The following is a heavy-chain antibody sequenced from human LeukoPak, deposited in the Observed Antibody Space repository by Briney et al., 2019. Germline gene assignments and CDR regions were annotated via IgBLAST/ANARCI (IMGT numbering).Heavy chain of an antibody. J-gene: IGHJ4*02. CDR1: GFTFSDYY. D-gene: IGHD3-22*01. Sequence: GGSLRLSCAASGFTFSDYYMSWIRQAPGKGLEWVSVIYSGGSTYYADSVKGRFTISRDNSKNTLYLQMNSLRAEDTAVYYCARDNYYDSSGFDYWGQGTLVTVSS. V-gene: IGHV3-66*01. CDR2: IYSGGST. CDR3: ARDNYYDSSGFDY.